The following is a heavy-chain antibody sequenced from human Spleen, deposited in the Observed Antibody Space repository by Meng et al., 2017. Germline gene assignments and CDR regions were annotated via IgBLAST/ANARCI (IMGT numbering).Heavy chain of an antibody. CDR3: ARGVYDILTGYSPGQFDY. V-gene: IGHV4-39*07. CDR2: IYYSGST. J-gene: IGHJ4*02. D-gene: IGHD3-9*01. CDR1: GGSASSVSYY. Sequence: SETLSLTCTVSGGSASSVSYYWGWIRQPPGKGLEWIGRIYYSGSTYYNPSLKSRVTISVDTSKNQFSLKLSSVTAADTAVYYCARGVYDILTGYSPGQFDYWGQGTLVTVSS.